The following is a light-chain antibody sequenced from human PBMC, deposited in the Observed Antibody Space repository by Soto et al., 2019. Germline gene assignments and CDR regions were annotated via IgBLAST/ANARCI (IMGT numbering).Light chain of an antibody. J-gene: IGKJ3*01. V-gene: IGKV1-27*01. CDR3: QRYISAHYT. CDR2: AAS. Sequence: DIQMTQSPSSLSASIGDRVTITCRASQDIRNSLAWYQHRPGKIPNLLIYAASTLQSGVPSRFSCRGSGTDFTLTISSLQHEDVGTCYCQRYISAHYTLRRGTKVDI. CDR1: QDIRNS.